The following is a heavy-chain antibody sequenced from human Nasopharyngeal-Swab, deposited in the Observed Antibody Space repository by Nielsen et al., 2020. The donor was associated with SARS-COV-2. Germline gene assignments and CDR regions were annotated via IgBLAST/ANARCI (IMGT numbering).Heavy chain of an antibody. J-gene: IGHJ3*02. D-gene: IGHD3-16*01. CDR2: ISSSGSIT. CDR3: GRGGKLGALDI. Sequence: GESLKISCAASGFSFSEYYMSWIRQAPGKGLEWISDISSSGSITHYADSMKGRFTISRDNAKKSLYLQMNSLRVEDTAVYYCGRGGKLGALDIWGQGTMVTVSS. V-gene: IGHV3-11*04. CDR1: GFSFSEYY.